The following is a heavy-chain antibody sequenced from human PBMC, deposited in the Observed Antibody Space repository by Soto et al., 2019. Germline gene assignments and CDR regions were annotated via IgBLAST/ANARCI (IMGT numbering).Heavy chain of an antibody. V-gene: IGHV4-31*03. D-gene: IGHD2-21*02. CDR3: ARGHIVVVTAITNWYFDL. CDR1: GGSISSGGYY. CDR2: IYYSGST. J-gene: IGHJ2*01. Sequence: QVQLQESGPGLVKPSQTLSLTCTVSGGSISSGGYYWSWIRQHPGKGLEWIGYIYYSGSTYYNPSLKSRVTISVDTSKNQFSLKLRSVTAADTAVYYWARGHIVVVTAITNWYFDLWGRGTLVTVSS.